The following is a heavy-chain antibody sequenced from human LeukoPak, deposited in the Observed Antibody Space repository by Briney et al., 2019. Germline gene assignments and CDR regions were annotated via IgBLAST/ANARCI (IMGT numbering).Heavy chain of an antibody. D-gene: IGHD3-16*01. CDR1: GGSISSSSYY. J-gene: IGHJ4*02. V-gene: IGHV4-39*01. Sequence: SETLSLTCTVSGGSISSSSYYWGWIRQPPGTGLEWIGSIYYSGSTYYNPSLKSRVTISVDTSKNQFSLKLSSVTAADTAVYYCARHRDKKWGIDYWGQGTLVTVSS. CDR2: IYYSGST. CDR3: ARHRDKKWGIDY.